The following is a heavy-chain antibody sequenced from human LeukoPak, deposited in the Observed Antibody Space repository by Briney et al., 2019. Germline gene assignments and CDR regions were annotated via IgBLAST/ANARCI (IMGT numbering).Heavy chain of an antibody. CDR3: APRGDIEHSYVYGKWFDH. D-gene: IGHD5-18*01. Sequence: SETLSLTCAVYGGSFSAYYWTWIRQPPGKGLEWIGEINHSGSSNYNSSLRSRVTISVDTSYKQFSLRLSSVTAADTAVYYCAPRGDIEHSYVYGKWFDHWGQGTRVTVSS. J-gene: IGHJ5*02. V-gene: IGHV4-34*01. CDR1: GGSFSAYY. CDR2: INHSGSS.